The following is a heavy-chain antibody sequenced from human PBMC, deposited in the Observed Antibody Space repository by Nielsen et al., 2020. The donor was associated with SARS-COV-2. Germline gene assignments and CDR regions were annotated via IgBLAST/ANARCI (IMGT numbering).Heavy chain of an antibody. V-gene: IGHV1-2*06. Sequence: ASVKVSCKASGYTFTGYYMHWVRQALGQGLEWMGRINPNSGGTNYAQKFQGRVTMTRDTSISTAYMELSRLRSDDTAVYYCARDDDSSGYPYWGQGTLVTVSS. D-gene: IGHD3-22*01. J-gene: IGHJ4*02. CDR3: ARDDDSSGYPY. CDR2: INPNSGGT. CDR1: GYTFTGYY.